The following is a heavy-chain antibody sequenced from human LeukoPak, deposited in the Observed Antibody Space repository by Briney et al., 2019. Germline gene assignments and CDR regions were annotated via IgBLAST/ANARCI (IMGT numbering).Heavy chain of an antibody. Sequence: HPGGSLRLSCAASGFTFSSYGMHWVRQAPGKGLEWVAVISYDGSNKYHADSVKGRFTISRDNSKNTLYLQMNSLRAEDTAVYYCAKGAWPVVVVAVHFDYWGQGTLVTVSS. D-gene: IGHD2-15*01. J-gene: IGHJ4*02. CDR2: ISYDGSNK. V-gene: IGHV3-30*18. CDR1: GFTFSSYG. CDR3: AKGAWPVVVVAVHFDY.